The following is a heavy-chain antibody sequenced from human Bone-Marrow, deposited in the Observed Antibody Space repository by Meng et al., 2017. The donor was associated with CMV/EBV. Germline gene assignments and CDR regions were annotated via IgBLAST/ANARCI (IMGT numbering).Heavy chain of an antibody. D-gene: IGHD3-22*01. V-gene: IGHV3-48*04. CDR2: ISSSSSTI. Sequence: GEALKISCAASGFTFSSYSMNWVRQAPGKGLEWVSYISSSSSTIYYADSVKGRFTISRDNAKNSLYLQMNSLRAEDTAVYYCARNAGDDSSGYNYRVADGMDVWGQGTTVTVSS. J-gene: IGHJ6*02. CDR1: GFTFSSYS. CDR3: ARNAGDDSSGYNYRVADGMDV.